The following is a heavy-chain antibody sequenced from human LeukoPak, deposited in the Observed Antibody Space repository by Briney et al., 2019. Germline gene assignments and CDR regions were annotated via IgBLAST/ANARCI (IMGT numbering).Heavy chain of an antibody. CDR3: ARDTLGYCSGGSCYGTIDY. D-gene: IGHD2-15*01. V-gene: IGHV3-11*01. J-gene: IGHJ4*02. CDR2: ISSSGSTI. Sequence: KPGGSLRLSCAASGFTFSDYYMSWIRQAPGKGLEWVSYISSSGSTIYYADSVKGRFTISRDNAKNSLYLQMNSLRAQDTAVYYCARDTLGYCSGGSCYGTIDYWGQGTLVTVSS. CDR1: GFTFSDYY.